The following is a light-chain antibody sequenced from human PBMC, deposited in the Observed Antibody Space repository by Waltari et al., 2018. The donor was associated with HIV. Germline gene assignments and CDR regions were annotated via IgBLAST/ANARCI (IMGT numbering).Light chain of an antibody. Sequence: QSALTQPPSVSGSPGQSITIPCTVTSSDVGGYNYVSWYQQHPGKAPTLMIYDVTNRPSGVSNRFSGSKSGNTASLTISGLQLEDEADYYCSSYTSSSTWVFGGGTKLTVL. CDR3: SSYTSSSTWV. CDR2: DVT. CDR1: SSDVGGYNY. J-gene: IGLJ3*02. V-gene: IGLV2-14*03.